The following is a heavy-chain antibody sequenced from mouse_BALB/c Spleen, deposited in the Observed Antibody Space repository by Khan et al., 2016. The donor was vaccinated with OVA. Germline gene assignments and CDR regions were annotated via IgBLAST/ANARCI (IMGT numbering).Heavy chain of an antibody. D-gene: IGHD2-1*01. CDR1: GYTLTDYG. V-gene: IGHV9-3-1*01. CDR3: ARSQGNYLFAY. CDR2: INTYTGEP. Sequence: QIQLVQSGPELKKPGETVKISCKASGYTLTDYGMNWVKQAPGKGLKWMGWINTYTGEPTFADDFKERFAFSLETSASTASLEIINLKNEDTATXFCARSQGNYLFAYWGQRTLVAVSA. J-gene: IGHJ3*01.